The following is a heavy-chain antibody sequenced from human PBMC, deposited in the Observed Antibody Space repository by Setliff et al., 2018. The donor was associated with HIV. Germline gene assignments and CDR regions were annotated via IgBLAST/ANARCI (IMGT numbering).Heavy chain of an antibody. CDR1: GFSFGSYW. D-gene: IGHD5-18*01. CDR2: IKQDAGEI. CDR3: ARSLTHGFSYGYWDS. V-gene: IGHV3-7*03. J-gene: IGHJ4*02. Sequence: PGGSLRLSCVASGFSFGSYWMTWVRQAPGKGLEWVANIKQDAGEIYYVDSVKGRFTVSRDNARNSLYLQLNSLRVEDTAVYYCARSLTHGFSYGYWDSWGQGAQVTVSS.